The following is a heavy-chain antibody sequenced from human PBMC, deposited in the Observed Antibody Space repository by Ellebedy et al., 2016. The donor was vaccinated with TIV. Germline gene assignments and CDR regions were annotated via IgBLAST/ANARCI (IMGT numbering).Heavy chain of an antibody. J-gene: IGHJ2*01. CDR2: IIPILGRT. V-gene: IGHV1-69*04. Sequence: AASVKVSCKASGGTFSSYAISWVRQAPGQGLEWMGRIIPILGRTNYAQKFQGRVTITADKSTSTAYMELSSLRSEDTAVYYCATGYSYDYWYFDLWGRGTLVTVSS. CDR1: GGTFSSYA. CDR3: ATGYSYDYWYFDL. D-gene: IGHD5-18*01.